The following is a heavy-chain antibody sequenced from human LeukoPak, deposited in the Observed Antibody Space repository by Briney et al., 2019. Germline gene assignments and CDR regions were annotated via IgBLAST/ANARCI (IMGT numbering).Heavy chain of an antibody. J-gene: IGHJ4*02. CDR3: ARDWMAVAGTNPFDY. D-gene: IGHD6-19*01. V-gene: IGHV3-7*01. Sequence: GGSLRLSCAASGFTFSSYWMSWVRQAPGKGLEWVANIKQDGSEKYYVDSVKGRFTISRDNAKNSLYLQMNSLRAEDTAVYYCARDWMAVAGTNPFDYWGQGTLVTVSS. CDR1: GFTFSSYW. CDR2: IKQDGSEK.